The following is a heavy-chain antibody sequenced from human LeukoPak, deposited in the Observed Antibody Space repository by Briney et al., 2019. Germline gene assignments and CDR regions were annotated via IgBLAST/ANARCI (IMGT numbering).Heavy chain of an antibody. CDR2: IRYDGSNK. V-gene: IGHV3-30*02. CDR1: GFTFSGYG. J-gene: IGHJ4*02. Sequence: GGSLRLSCATPGFTFSGYGMHWVRQAPGKGLEWVAFIRYDGSNKYYADSVRGRFTISRDSSKNTLYLQMNSLRAEDTAVYFCAKGGGGVVTAIVDYWGQGTLVTVSS. CDR3: AKGGGGVVTAIVDY. D-gene: IGHD2-21*02.